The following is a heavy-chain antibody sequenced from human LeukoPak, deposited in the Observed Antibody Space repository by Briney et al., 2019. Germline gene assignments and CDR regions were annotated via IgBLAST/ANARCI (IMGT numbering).Heavy chain of an antibody. J-gene: IGHJ2*01. V-gene: IGHV4-59*08. CDR3: ARGYYDSESLTGGILYFDL. Sequence: AETLALTCSVSGGSISNYFLTWIRQPPGKGLEWIGYIYSSGSTYYNPSLKSRVTISVDTSKNRFSLKLSTVTAADTAVYYCARGYYDSESLTGGILYFDLWGGG. D-gene: IGHD3-10*01. CDR2: IYSSGST. CDR1: GGSISNYF.